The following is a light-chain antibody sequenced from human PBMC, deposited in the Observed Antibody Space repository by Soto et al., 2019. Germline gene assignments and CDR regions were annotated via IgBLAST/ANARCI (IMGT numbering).Light chain of an antibody. V-gene: IGLV2-14*01. CDR3: SSYTSSSTLLYV. J-gene: IGLJ1*01. CDR2: DVS. Sequence: QSALTQPASVSGSPGQSFTITCTETRSDVGGYNYVSWYQQHPGKAPKLMIYDVSNRPSGVSNRFSGSKSGNTASLTISGLQAEDEADYYCSSYTSSSTLLYVFGTRTKLTVL. CDR1: RSDVGGYNY.